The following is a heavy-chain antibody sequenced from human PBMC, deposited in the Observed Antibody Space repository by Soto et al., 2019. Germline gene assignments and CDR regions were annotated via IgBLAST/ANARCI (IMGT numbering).Heavy chain of an antibody. D-gene: IGHD6-13*01. CDR2: ISSNSAYI. CDR3: TRDASRDSSARGWFDP. Sequence: GGSLRLSCAASGFTFRSFTMNWVRQAPGRGLEWVSTISSNSAYIYYTDALRGRFTISRDNAKNSLHLQMNSLRAEDTAVYYCTRDASRDSSARGWFDPWGPGTLVTVSS. V-gene: IGHV3-21*01. CDR1: GFTFRSFT. J-gene: IGHJ5*02.